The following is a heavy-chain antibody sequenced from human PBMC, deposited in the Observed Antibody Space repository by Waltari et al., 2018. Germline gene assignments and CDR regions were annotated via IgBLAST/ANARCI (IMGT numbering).Heavy chain of an antibody. V-gene: IGHV1-18*01. CDR3: ARAPLTTVTRPFDY. J-gene: IGHJ4*02. Sequence: QVQLVQSGAEVKKPGAPVKISCKASGYTFTSYGIRWVRPAPGQGLEWMGWISAYNGNTNYAQKLQGRVTMTTDTSTSTSYMELRSLRSDDTAVYYCARAPLTTVTRPFDYWGQGTLVTVSS. CDR1: GYTFTSYG. CDR2: ISAYNGNT. D-gene: IGHD4-17*01.